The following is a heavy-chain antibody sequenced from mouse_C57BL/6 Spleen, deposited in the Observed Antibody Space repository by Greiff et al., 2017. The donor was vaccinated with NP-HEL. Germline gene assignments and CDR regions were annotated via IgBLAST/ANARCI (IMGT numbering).Heavy chain of an antibody. J-gene: IGHJ3*01. D-gene: IGHD2-1*01. Sequence: VQLQQPGAELVMPGASVKLSCKASGYTFTSYWMHWVKQRPGQGLEWIGEIDPSDSYTNYTQKFKGKSTLTVDKSSSTAYMQLSSLTSEDSAVYYCASFGNSFAYWGQGTLVTVSA. CDR2: IDPSDSYT. V-gene: IGHV1-69*01. CDR1: GYTFTSYW. CDR3: ASFGNSFAY.